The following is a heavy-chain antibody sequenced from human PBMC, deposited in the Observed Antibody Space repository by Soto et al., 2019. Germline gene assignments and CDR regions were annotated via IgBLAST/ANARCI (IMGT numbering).Heavy chain of an antibody. V-gene: IGHV4-31*03. D-gene: IGHD2-21*02. CDR1: GGPISRGGYY. CDR3: ARLEVTATNWFHP. CDR2: IYYGGTT. J-gene: IGHJ5*02. Sequence: SETLSLTCTVSGGPISRGGYYWSWIRQHPGKGLEWIGNIYYGGTTFYNPSLKSRVTISVDTSKNQFSLNLSSVTAADTAVYYCARLEVTATNWFHPWGQGTLVTVSS.